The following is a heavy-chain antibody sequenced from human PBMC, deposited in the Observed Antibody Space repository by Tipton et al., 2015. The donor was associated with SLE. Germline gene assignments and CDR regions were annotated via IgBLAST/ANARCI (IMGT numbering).Heavy chain of an antibody. CDR2: MHTSGST. J-gene: IGHJ3*02. CDR1: GGSISTYY. D-gene: IGHD3-3*01. Sequence: LRLSCIVSGGSISTYYWSWIRQPAGKGLEWIGRMHTSGSTIYNPSLKSRVTMSGDTSKNQFSLNLSSVTAADTAIYYCARDRLTYYDFWSGYLTGADAFDIWGQGTMVTVSS. CDR3: ARDRLTYYDFWSGYLTGADAFDI. V-gene: IGHV4-4*07.